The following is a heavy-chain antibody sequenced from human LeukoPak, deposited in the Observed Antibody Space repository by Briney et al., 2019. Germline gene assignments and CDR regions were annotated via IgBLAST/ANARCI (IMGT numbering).Heavy chain of an antibody. Sequence: AAVKVSCKSSKYTFTGCYIHWVRQAPGQGHEWMGWINPNSRDTNYAQKFQGRVTMTRDTSIGTAYMDLNRRTSGDTAVYFCARGRGSQSFHYWGQGSLVTVSS. CDR3: ARGRGSQSFHY. J-gene: IGHJ4*02. CDR2: INPNSRDT. CDR1: KYTFTGCY. V-gene: IGHV1-2*02. D-gene: IGHD1-26*01.